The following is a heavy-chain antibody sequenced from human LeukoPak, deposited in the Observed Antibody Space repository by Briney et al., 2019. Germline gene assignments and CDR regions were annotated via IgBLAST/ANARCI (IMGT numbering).Heavy chain of an antibody. CDR2: IYTSGST. CDR1: GGSISSGSYY. Sequence: KPSETLSLTCTVSGGSISSGSYYWSWIRQPAGKGLEWIGRIYTSGSTNYNPSLKSRVTISVDTSKNQFSLKLSSVTAADTAVYYCARAPLGIAAAGTQWYYYYYMDVWGKGTTVTISS. J-gene: IGHJ6*03. V-gene: IGHV4-61*02. D-gene: IGHD6-13*01. CDR3: ARAPLGIAAAGTQWYYYYYMDV.